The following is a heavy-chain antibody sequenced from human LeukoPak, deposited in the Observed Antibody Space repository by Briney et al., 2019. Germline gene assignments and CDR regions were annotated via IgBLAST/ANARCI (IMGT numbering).Heavy chain of an antibody. CDR3: ARDVTQDAFDI. CDR2: IYDTGTT. CDR1: GGSISSYY. V-gene: IGHV4-59*01. Sequence: SETLSLTCNVSGGSISSYYWSWIRQPPGKGLEWIAYIYDTGTTNYSPTLKSRVPISVDPSKNQFSLKPSSVTAADTAVYYCARDVTQDAFDIWGQGTMVTVSS. J-gene: IGHJ3*02. D-gene: IGHD1-14*01.